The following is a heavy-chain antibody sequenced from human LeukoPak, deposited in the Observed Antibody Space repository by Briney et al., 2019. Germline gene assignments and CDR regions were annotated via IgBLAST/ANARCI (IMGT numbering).Heavy chain of an antibody. Sequence: GASVKVSCKASGYTFNSYDINWVRQATGQGLEWMGWMNPNSGNTGYAQKFQGRVTMTRNTSISTAYMELSSLRSEDTAVYYCARIGLRGVIISRPLDYWGQGTLVTVSS. CDR1: GYTFNSYD. D-gene: IGHD3-16*02. J-gene: IGHJ4*02. CDR2: MNPNSGNT. V-gene: IGHV1-8*02. CDR3: ARIGLRGVIISRPLDY.